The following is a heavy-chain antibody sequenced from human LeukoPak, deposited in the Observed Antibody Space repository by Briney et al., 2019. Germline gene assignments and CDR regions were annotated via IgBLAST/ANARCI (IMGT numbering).Heavy chain of an antibody. CDR3: ARVSTVTHPANYYYYGMDV. V-gene: IGHV4-61*08. CDR1: GGAISSAGYY. J-gene: IGHJ6*02. D-gene: IGHD4-17*01. CDR2: IYYSGST. Sequence: PSQTLSLTCTVSGGAISSAGYYWSWIRQPPGKGLEWIGYIYYSGSTNYNPSLKSRVTISVDTSKNQFSLKLTSVAAADTAVYYCARVSTVTHPANYYYYGMDVWGQGTTVTVSS.